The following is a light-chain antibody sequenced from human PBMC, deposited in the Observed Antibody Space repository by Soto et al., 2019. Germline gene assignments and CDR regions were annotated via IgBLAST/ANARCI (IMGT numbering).Light chain of an antibody. J-gene: IGKJ1*01. CDR2: AAS. CDR1: QSISFY. CDR3: QQGYSTPQT. Sequence: DIQMTQSPSSLSASVGDRVTITCRASQSISFYLNWYQQKPGKAPKLLIYAASSLQSGVPSRFSGSGYGTDFTLTISSLQPEDFATYYCQQGYSTPQTFGQGTKVEIK. V-gene: IGKV1-39*01.